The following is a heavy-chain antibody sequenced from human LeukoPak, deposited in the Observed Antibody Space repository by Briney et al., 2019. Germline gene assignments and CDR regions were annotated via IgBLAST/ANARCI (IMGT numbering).Heavy chain of an antibody. CDR3: VRGRGSYNAFDI. Sequence: ASVKVSCKASGYTFTGYYMHWVRQAPGQGLEWMGWINPNSGGTNYAQKFQGRVTMTRDTSISTAYMELSRLRSDDTAVYYCVRGRGSYNAFDIWGQGTMVTVSS. J-gene: IGHJ3*02. CDR2: INPNSGGT. D-gene: IGHD1-26*01. CDR1: GYTFTGYY. V-gene: IGHV1-2*02.